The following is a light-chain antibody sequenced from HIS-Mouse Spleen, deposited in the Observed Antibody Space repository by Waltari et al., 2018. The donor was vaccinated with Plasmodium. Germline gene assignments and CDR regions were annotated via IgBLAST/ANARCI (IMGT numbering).Light chain of an antibody. V-gene: IGLV2-11*01. Sequence: QSALTQPRSVSGSPGQSVTISCTGTSSDVGGYNSVSWHQQHPGKAPQRMIYDVSKRPSGVPDRFSGSKSGNTASLTISGLQAEDEADYYCCSYAGSYTLVFGGGTKLTVL. CDR2: DVS. CDR3: CSYAGSYTLV. CDR1: SSDVGGYNS. J-gene: IGLJ2*01.